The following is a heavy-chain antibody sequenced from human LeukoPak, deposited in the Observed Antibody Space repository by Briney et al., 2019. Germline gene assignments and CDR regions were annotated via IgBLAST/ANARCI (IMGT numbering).Heavy chain of an antibody. CDR3: ARALVGAATLSY. CDR2: IYPGDSDT. CDR1: GYSFTIYW. V-gene: IGHV5-51*01. D-gene: IGHD1-26*01. J-gene: IGHJ4*02. Sequence: GESLKISCKGSGYSFTIYWIAWVRQPPGKGLEWMGVIYPGDSDTRYSPSFQGQVTLSADKSISTAYLQWSSLKASDTAIYYCARALVGAATLSYWGQGTLVTVSS.